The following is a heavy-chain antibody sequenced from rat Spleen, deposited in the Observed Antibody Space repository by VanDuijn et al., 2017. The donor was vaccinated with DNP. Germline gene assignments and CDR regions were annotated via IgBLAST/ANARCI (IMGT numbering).Heavy chain of an antibody. V-gene: IGHV1-43*01. D-gene: IGHD4-3*01. J-gene: IGHJ4*01. CDR3: AGSDFGFGIEA. CDR1: GYTSTSYY. Sequence: QVQVQQSGAELATPGSSVRISCKASGYTSTSYYVGWIKQTTGQGLEYIGYIKMGSGATNHNEKFKGRATLTVEKSSSTAFMELNSLTPDDSAVYYCAGSDFGFGIEAWGQGTSVTVSS. CDR2: IKMGSGAT.